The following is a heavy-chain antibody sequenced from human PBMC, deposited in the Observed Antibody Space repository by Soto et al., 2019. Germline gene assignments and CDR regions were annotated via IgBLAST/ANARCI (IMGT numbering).Heavy chain of an antibody. CDR2: IYYSGST. J-gene: IGHJ6*02. D-gene: IGHD3-22*01. CDR3: ARAPSYDSSGRNYYYYGMDV. V-gene: IGHV4-30-4*01. Sequence: PSETLSLTCTVSGGSISSGDYYWSWIRQPPGKGLEWIGYIYYSGSTYYNPSLKSRVTISVDTSKNQFSLKLSSVTAADTAVYYCARAPSYDSSGRNYYYYGMDVWGQGTTVTVSS. CDR1: GGSISSGDYY.